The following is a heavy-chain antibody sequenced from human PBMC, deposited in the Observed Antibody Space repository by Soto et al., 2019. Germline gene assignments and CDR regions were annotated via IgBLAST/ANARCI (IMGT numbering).Heavy chain of an antibody. V-gene: IGHV4-4*07. Sequence: SETLSLTCTVSGGSISSYYWSWIRQPAGKGLEWIGRIYTSGSTNYNPSLKSRDTMSVDTYKNQFSLKLSSVTAADTAVYYCARGREVSGSYYYYGRDVWGQGTTVTVSS. J-gene: IGHJ6*02. CDR1: GGSISSYY. D-gene: IGHD1-26*01. CDR3: ARGREVSGSYYYYGRDV. CDR2: IYTSGST.